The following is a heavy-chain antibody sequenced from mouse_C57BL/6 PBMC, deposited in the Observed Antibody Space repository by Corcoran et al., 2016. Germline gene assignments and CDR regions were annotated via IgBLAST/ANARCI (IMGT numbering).Heavy chain of an antibody. CDR1: GYTFTDYY. CDR3: ARNWDSWFAY. V-gene: IGHV1-26*01. J-gene: IGHJ3*01. Sequence: EVQLQQSGPELVKPGASVKISCKASGYTFTDYYMNWVKQSHGKSLEWIGDINPNNGGTSYNQKFKGKATLTVDKSSSTAYMELRSLTSEDSAVYYCARNWDSWFAYGGQGTLVTVSA. CDR2: INPNNGGT. D-gene: IGHD4-1*01.